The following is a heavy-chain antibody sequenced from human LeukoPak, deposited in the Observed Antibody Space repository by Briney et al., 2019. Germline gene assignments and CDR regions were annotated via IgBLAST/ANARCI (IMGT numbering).Heavy chain of an antibody. V-gene: IGHV4-34*01. Sequence: PSETLSLTCAVYGGSFSGYYWSWLRQPPGQELEWIVEINHSGRTNYNPSLKSRVTISVDTSKNQFPLKLSSVTAADTAVYYCARGDLYSSSWYEEYFQHWGQGTLVTVSS. CDR3: ARGDLYSSSWYEEYFQH. D-gene: IGHD6-13*01. CDR1: GGSFSGYY. J-gene: IGHJ1*01. CDR2: INHSGRT.